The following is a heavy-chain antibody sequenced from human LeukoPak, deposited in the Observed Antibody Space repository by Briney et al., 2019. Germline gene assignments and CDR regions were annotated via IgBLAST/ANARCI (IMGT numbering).Heavy chain of an antibody. CDR1: GGSFSGYY. J-gene: IGHJ3*02. V-gene: IGHV4-34*01. CDR2: INHSGST. CDR3: ARQSWRYCSGGSCYLDAFDI. D-gene: IGHD2-15*01. Sequence: SETLSLTCAVYGGSFSGYYWSWIRQPPGKGLGWIGEINHSGSTNYNPSLKSRVTISVDTSKNQFSLKLSSVSAADTAVYYCARQSWRYCSGGSCYLDAFDIWGQGTMVTVSS.